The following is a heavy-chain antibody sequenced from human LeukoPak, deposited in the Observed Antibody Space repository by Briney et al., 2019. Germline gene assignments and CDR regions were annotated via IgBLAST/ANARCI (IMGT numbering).Heavy chain of an antibody. D-gene: IGHD3-22*01. J-gene: IGHJ4*02. V-gene: IGHV3-30-3*01. CDR3: ARGYDSSGYYHDY. CDR1: GFTFSSYA. CDR2: ISYDGSNK. Sequence: GGSLRLSCAASGFTFSSYAMHWVRQAPGKGLEWVAVISYDGSNKYYADSVKGRFTISRDNSKNTLYLQMNSLRAEDTAVYYCARGYDSSGYYHDYWGQGTLVTVSS.